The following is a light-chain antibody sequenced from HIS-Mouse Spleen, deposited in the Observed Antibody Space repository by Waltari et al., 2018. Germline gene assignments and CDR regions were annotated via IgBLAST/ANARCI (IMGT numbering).Light chain of an antibody. CDR1: QSVLYSSNNKNY. J-gene: IGKJ2*01. V-gene: IGKV4-1*01. CDR2: WAP. CDR3: QQYYSTPYT. Sequence: DIVMTQSPDSLAVSLGERATINCKSSQSVLYSSNNKNYLAWYQQKPGQPPKLRIYWAPTRESGVPDRFSGSGSGTDFTLTVSSRQAEDVAVYYCQQYYSTPYTFGQGTKLEIK.